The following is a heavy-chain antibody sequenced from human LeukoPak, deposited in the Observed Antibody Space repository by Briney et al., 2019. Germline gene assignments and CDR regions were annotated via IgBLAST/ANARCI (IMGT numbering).Heavy chain of an antibody. J-gene: IGHJ6*02. D-gene: IGHD5-12*01. Sequence: GGSLRLSCAASGFTVSSNYMSWVRQAPGKGLEWVSVIYSGGSTYYADSVKGRFTISRDNSKNTPYLQMNSLRAEDTAVYYCARDKVGYSGYYPHYYYYYGINVWGQGTTVTVSS. CDR3: ARDKVGYSGYYPHYYYYYGINV. CDR1: GFTVSSNY. CDR2: IYSGGST. V-gene: IGHV3-66*01.